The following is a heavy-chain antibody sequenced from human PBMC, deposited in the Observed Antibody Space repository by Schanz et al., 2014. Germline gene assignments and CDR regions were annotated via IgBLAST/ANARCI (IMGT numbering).Heavy chain of an antibody. V-gene: IGHV3-74*01. CDR1: GFTFSTYW. CDR3: AREGEWGYDPPPH. Sequence: EVQLLESGGGLVQPGGSLRLSCAASGFTFSTYWMHWVRQAPGKGLVWVSHINSDGTTTTYADSVKGRFTISRDNAENTLYLQMSSLRAEDTAVYYCAREGEWGYDPPPHWGQGTLVTVSS. D-gene: IGHD5-12*01. J-gene: IGHJ4*02. CDR2: INSDGTTT.